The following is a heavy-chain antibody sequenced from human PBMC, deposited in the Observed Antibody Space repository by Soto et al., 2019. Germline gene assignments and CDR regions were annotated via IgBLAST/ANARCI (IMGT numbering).Heavy chain of an antibody. CDR3: TTDSHFSTRLVRFDL. Sequence: PGGSLRLSCAASEFTFSDYWMNWVRQAPGKGLEWVGRIKSKIDGGTTDFAASVQGRFAISRDDSQDTMFLQMNSLKSEDTAVYYCTTDSHFSTRLVRFDLWGRGTLVTVSS. V-gene: IGHV3-15*07. D-gene: IGHD3-3*02. CDR2: IKSKIDGGTT. CDR1: EFTFSDYW. J-gene: IGHJ4*01.